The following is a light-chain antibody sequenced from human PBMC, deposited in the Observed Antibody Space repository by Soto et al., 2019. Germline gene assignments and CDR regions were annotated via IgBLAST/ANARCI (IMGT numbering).Light chain of an antibody. CDR3: QQYNDFQYS. Sequence: DIQMTQSPSTLSASVGDGVTITCRARQNICSWLAWYKQKPGEAPKLLISKATNLQSGVPSRFSGSGSGTDFSLTISSLQPVDSATYFCQQYNDFQYSFGPGTKLDI. V-gene: IGKV1-5*03. CDR1: QNICSW. CDR2: KAT. J-gene: IGKJ2*01.